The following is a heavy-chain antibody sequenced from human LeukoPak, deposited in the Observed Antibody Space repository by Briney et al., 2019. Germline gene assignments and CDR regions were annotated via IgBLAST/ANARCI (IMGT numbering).Heavy chain of an antibody. D-gene: IGHD2-2*01. J-gene: IGHJ6*04. CDR2: IIPIFGTA. V-gene: IGHV1-69*13. CDR1: GGTFSSYA. Sequence: GASVKVSGKASGGTFSSYAISWVRQAPGQGLEWMGGIIPIFGTANYAQKFQGRVTITADESTSTAYMELSSLRSEDTAVYYCASCSSTSCPPSGYGMDVWGKGTTVTVSS. CDR3: ASCSSTSCPPSGYGMDV.